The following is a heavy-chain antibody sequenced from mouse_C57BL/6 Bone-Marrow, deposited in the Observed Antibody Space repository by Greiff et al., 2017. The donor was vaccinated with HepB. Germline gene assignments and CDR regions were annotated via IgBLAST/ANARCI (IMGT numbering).Heavy chain of an antibody. CDR3: ARSRGLLRWWYSDG. CDR2: IYPGGGYT. D-gene: IGHD2-3*01. Sequence: QVQLQQSGAELVRPGSSVKMSCKTSGYTFTNYWIGWAKQRPGHGLEWIGDIYPGGGYTNYNEKFKGKATLTADKSSSTAYMQFSSLTSEDSAIYYCARSRGLLRWWYSDGWGTGTTVTDSS. J-gene: IGHJ1*03. CDR1: GYTFTNYW. V-gene: IGHV1-63*01.